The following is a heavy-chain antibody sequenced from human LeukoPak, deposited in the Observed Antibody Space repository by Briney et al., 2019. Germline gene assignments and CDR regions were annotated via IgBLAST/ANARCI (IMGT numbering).Heavy chain of an antibody. CDR1: GGTFSSYA. V-gene: IGHV1-69*01. CDR2: IIPIFGTA. J-gene: IGHJ5*02. Sequence: SVKVSCKASGGTFSSYAISWVRQAPGQGLEWMGGIIPIFGTANYAQKFQGRVTITADESTSTAYMELSSLRSEDTAVYYCARSPPITMVREVAVNCFDPWGQGTLVTVSS. CDR3: ARSPPITMVREVAVNCFDP. D-gene: IGHD3-10*01.